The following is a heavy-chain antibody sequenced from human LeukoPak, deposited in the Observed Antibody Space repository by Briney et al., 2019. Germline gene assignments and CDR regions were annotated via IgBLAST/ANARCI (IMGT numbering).Heavy chain of an antibody. D-gene: IGHD3-22*01. CDR3: AQECVDSTGYYYVPNWFDP. CDR1: GFTFSNYW. CDR2: LNPDVSAK. Sequence: GGSLRLSCVTSGFTFSNYWMAWVRQAPGKGLEWVANLNPDVSAKYYVDSVKGRFTISRDNAKNSLYLHMNSLRADDTAVYYCAQECVDSTGYYYVPNWFDPWGQGTLVTVSS. J-gene: IGHJ5*02. V-gene: IGHV3-7*01.